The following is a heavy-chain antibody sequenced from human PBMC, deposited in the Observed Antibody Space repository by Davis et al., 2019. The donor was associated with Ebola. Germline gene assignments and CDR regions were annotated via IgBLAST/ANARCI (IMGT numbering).Heavy chain of an antibody. J-gene: IGHJ6*02. CDR1: GFSFSSYA. Sequence: GESLKLFCAASGFSFSSYALSWVRQAPGTGLEWVSRMSGSGDSTYYADSVKGRFTISRDNSKNTLYLQMNSLRAEDTAVYYCAKEAVMDLYYYGMDVWGQGTTVTVSS. V-gene: IGHV3-23*01. CDR3: AKEAVMDLYYYGMDV. CDR2: MSGSGDST. D-gene: IGHD3-16*01.